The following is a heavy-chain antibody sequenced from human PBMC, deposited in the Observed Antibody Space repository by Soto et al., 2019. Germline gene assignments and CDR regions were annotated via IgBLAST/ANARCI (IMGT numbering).Heavy chain of an antibody. D-gene: IGHD2-8*01. CDR2: FDPEDGET. J-gene: IGHJ4*02. CDR1: GYTLTELS. Sequence: ASVKVSCKVSGYTLTELSMHCARHAPGKGLEWMGGFDPEDGETIYAQKFQGRVTMTEDTSTDTAYMELSSLRSEDTAVYYCATGSYCTNGVCYFTSPYYFDYWGQGTLVTVSS. V-gene: IGHV1-24*01. CDR3: ATGSYCTNGVCYFTSPYYFDY.